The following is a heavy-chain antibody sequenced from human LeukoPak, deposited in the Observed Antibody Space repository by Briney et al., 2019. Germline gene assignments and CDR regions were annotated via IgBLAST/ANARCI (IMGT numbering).Heavy chain of an antibody. D-gene: IGHD6-19*01. J-gene: IGHJ4*02. V-gene: IGHV3-53*04. CDR3: ARGGPPGYSSGRIDS. Sequence: HSGGSLRLSCVASGFTFSSNSMSWVRQAPGKGLEWVSVIYSAGNTYYADSVKGRFTISRHNSEDTLYLHMNGLRVEDTAVYFCARGGPPGYSSGRIDSWGQGTLVTVSS. CDR2: IYSAGNT. CDR1: GFTFSSNS.